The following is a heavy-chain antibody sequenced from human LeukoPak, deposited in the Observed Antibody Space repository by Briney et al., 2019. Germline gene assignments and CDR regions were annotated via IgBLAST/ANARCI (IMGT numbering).Heavy chain of an antibody. CDR2: ILYDGTNK. J-gene: IGHJ4*02. Sequence: GGSLRLSCVASGFTFNNYGMHWVRQAPGKGLEWVAVILYDGTNKNYADSVKGRFTISRDNSKNTLYLQMNSLRAEDTAVYYCARDYYGSGSGIDYWGQGTLVTVSS. V-gene: IGHV3-30*03. CDR1: GFTFNNYG. CDR3: ARDYYGSGSGIDY. D-gene: IGHD3-10*01.